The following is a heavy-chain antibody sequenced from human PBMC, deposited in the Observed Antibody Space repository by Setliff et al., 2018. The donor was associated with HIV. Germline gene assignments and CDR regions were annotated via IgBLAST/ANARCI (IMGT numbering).Heavy chain of an antibody. CDR1: GGSISNNNYY. D-gene: IGHD2-2*01. Sequence: SETLSLTCNVSGGSISNNNYYWGWVRQPPGKGLEWIASIYYTGTTSYNPALKSRVALSVGAAKNQFSLKMTSVTAADTAVYFCLRLYRGSSTKEKSDSWGQGVLVTV. CDR2: IYYTGTT. CDR3: LRLYRGSSTKEKSDS. V-gene: IGHV4-39*07. J-gene: IGHJ4*02.